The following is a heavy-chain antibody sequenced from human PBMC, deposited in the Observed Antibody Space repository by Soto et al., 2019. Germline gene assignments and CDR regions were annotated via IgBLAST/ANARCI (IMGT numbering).Heavy chain of an antibody. Sequence: SETLSLTCTVSGGSISSSSYYWGWIRQPPGKGLEWIGSIYYSGSTYYNPSLKSRVTISVDTSKNQFSLKLSSVTAADTAVYYCAKGSSSWYVSGYYYYGMDVSGQGTTVTVSS. CDR1: GGSISSSSYY. J-gene: IGHJ6*02. CDR2: IYYSGST. D-gene: IGHD6-13*01. V-gene: IGHV4-39*01. CDR3: AKGSSSWYVSGYYYYGMDV.